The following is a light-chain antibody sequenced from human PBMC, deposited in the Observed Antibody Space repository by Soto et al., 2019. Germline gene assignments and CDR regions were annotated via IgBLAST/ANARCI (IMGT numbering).Light chain of an antibody. CDR3: QSYDSSLSPVV. Sequence: QSVLTQPPSVSGAPGQRVTISCTGRSSNIGAGYDVHWYQQLPGTAPKLLIYGNSNRPSGVPDRFSGSKSGTSASLAITGLQAEDEADYYCQSYDSSLSPVVFGGGTKVTVL. CDR2: GNS. CDR1: SSNIGAGYD. V-gene: IGLV1-40*01. J-gene: IGLJ2*01.